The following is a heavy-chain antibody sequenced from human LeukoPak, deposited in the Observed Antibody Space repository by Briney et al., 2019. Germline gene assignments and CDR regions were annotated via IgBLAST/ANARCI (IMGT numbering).Heavy chain of an antibody. CDR3: ARDISKWRFWSGYYKSWDYFDY. V-gene: IGHV4-38-2*02. CDR1: GYSISSGYY. J-gene: IGHJ4*02. CDR2: IYHSGST. D-gene: IGHD3-3*01. Sequence: SETLSLTCTVSGYSISSGYYWGWIRQPPGKGLEWIGSIYHSGSTYYNPSLKSRVTISVDTSKNQFSLKLSSVTAADTAVYYCARDISKWRFWSGYYKSWDYFDYWGQGTLVTVSS.